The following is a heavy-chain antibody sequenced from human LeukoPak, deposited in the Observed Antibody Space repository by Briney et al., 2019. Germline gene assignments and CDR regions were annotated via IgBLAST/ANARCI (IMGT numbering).Heavy chain of an antibody. J-gene: IGHJ3*02. D-gene: IGHD6-13*01. CDR3: AKFALAAGTKNDAFDI. Sequence: GGSLRLSCAASGFTFSSYGMHWVRQAPGKGLEWVAFIRYDGSNKYYADSVKGRFTISRVNSKNTLYLQMNSLRAEDTAVYYCAKFALAAGTKNDAFDIWGQGTMVTVSS. CDR1: GFTFSSYG. CDR2: IRYDGSNK. V-gene: IGHV3-30*02.